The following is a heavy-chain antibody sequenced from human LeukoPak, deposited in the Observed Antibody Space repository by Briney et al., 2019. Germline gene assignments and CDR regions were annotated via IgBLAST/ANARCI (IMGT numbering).Heavy chain of an antibody. D-gene: IGHD3-16*01. J-gene: IGHJ4*02. Sequence: GGSLRLSCAASGFTFSSYEMNWVRQAPGKGLEWVSAISGSGGSTYYADSVKGRFTISRDNSKNTLYLQMNSLRAEDTAVYYCAKDRKGPSVWDYWGQGTLVTVSS. CDR1: GFTFSSYE. CDR2: ISGSGGST. CDR3: AKDRKGPSVWDY. V-gene: IGHV3-23*01.